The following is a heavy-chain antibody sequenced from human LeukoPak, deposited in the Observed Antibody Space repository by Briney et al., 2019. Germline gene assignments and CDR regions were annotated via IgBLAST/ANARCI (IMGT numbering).Heavy chain of an antibody. V-gene: IGHV3-30*18. CDR3: ANLFSGNAFDI. Sequence: PGGSLRLSCAASGFTFSSYGMHWVRRAPGKGLEWVAVISYDGGNKYYADSVKGRFTISRDNSKNTLYLQMNSLRAEDTAVYYCANLFSGNAFDIWGQGTMVTVSS. CDR2: ISYDGGNK. D-gene: IGHD6-19*01. CDR1: GFTFSSYG. J-gene: IGHJ3*02.